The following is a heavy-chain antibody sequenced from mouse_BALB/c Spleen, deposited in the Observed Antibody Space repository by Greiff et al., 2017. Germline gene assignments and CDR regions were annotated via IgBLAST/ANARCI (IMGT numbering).Heavy chain of an antibody. V-gene: IGHV14-3*02. Sequence: LVESGAELVKPGASVKLSCTASGFNIKDTYMHWVKQRPEQGLEWIGRIDPANGNTKYDPKFQGKATITADTSSNTAYLQLSSLTSEDTAVYYCASWDYYAMDYWGQGTSVTVSS. D-gene: IGHD4-1*01. CDR2: IDPANGNT. J-gene: IGHJ4*01. CDR1: GFNIKDTY. CDR3: ASWDYYAMDY.